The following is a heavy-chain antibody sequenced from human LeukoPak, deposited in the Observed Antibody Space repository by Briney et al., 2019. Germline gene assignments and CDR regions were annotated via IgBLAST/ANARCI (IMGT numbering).Heavy chain of an antibody. J-gene: IGHJ4*02. D-gene: IGHD5-12*01. V-gene: IGHV3-74*01. CDR2: INSDGSIT. CDR3: ARGRPRGYSGYVVDY. Sequence: GGSLRLSCAASGFTFTNYWMHWVRQAPGKGLEWVSRINSDGSITTYADSVKGRFNISRDNAKSTLYLQMNSLRVDDAAVYYCARGRPRGYSGYVVDYWGQGTLVTVSS. CDR1: GFTFTNYW.